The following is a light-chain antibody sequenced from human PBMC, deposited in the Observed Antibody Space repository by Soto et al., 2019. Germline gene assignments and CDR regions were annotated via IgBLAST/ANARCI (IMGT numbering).Light chain of an antibody. CDR1: SSDVGGYNY. J-gene: IGLJ1*01. CDR2: DVS. CDR3: SSYTSSSTLSLYV. V-gene: IGLV2-14*01. Sequence: QSVLTQPASVSWAPGQSITLSCTWTSSDVGGYNYVSWYQQHPGKAPKLMIYDVSNRPSGVSNRFSGSKSGNTASLTISGLQAEDEADYYCSSYTSSSTLSLYVFGTGTKVTVL.